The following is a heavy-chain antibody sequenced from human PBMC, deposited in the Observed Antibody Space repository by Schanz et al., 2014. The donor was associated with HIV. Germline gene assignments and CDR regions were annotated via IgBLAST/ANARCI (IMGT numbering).Heavy chain of an antibody. CDR3: ARIYGGNPSYYGMDV. CDR2: ISSSGSAI. D-gene: IGHD4-17*01. CDR1: GFAFSDAW. Sequence: EVQLVESGGDFVEPGESLRLSCAASGFAFSDAWMTWVRQAPGKGLEWVSYISSSGSAIYYADSVKGRFTISRDNAKNSLYLQMNSLRDEDTAVYYCARIYGGNPSYYGMDVWGQGTLVVVSS. J-gene: IGHJ6*02. V-gene: IGHV3-48*02.